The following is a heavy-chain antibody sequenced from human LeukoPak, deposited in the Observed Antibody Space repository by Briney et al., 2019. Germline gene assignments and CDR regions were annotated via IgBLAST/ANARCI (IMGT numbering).Heavy chain of an antibody. J-gene: IGHJ1*01. D-gene: IGHD6-19*01. V-gene: IGHV4-34*01. Sequence: PSETLSLTCAVYGGSFSGYYWSWIRQPPGKGLEWIGEINHSGSTYYNPSLKSRVTISVDTSKNQFSLKLSSVTAADTAVYYCATPGIAVATEYFQHWGQGTLVTVSS. CDR3: ATPGIAVATEYFQH. CDR1: GGSFSGYY. CDR2: INHSGST.